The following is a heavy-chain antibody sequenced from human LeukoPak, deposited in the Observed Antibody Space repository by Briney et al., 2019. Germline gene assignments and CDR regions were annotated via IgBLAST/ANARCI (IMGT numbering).Heavy chain of an antibody. J-gene: IGHJ4*02. CDR2: IYSGGST. D-gene: IGHD3-3*01. Sequence: GGFLRLSCAASGFTVSSNYMSWVRQAPGKGLEWVSVIYSGGSTYYADSVKGRFTISRDNSKNTLYLQMNSLRAEDTAVYYCARDHDGYFDYWGQGTLVTVSS. CDR3: ARDHDGYFDY. V-gene: IGHV3-66*01. CDR1: GFTVSSNY.